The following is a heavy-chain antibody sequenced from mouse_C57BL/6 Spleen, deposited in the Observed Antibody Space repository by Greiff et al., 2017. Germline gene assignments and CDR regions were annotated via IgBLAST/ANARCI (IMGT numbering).Heavy chain of an antibody. D-gene: IGHD2-2*01. CDR2: IYPRSGNT. CDR1: GYTFTSYG. CDR3: AYGYDEGYAMDY. Sequence: VKLQESGAELARPGASVKLSCKASGYTFTSYGISWVKQRTGQGLEWIGEIYPRSGNTYYNEKFKGKATLTADKSSSTAYMELRSLSSEDSAVYFCAYGYDEGYAMDYWGQGTSVTVSS. J-gene: IGHJ4*01. V-gene: IGHV1-81*01.